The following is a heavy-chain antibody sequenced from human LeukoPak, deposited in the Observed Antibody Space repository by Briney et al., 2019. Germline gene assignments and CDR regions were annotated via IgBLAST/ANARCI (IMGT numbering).Heavy chain of an antibody. CDR2: ISYDGSRK. Sequence: GGSLRLSCVVSEFTFSDYGMHWVRQAPDKGLEWVAVISYDGSRKFYADSVKGRFAISRDNSKNTLDLQMDSLRAEDTALYYCAKAHLLLGGSYYSCFDYWGQGTLVTVSS. CDR1: EFTFSDYG. V-gene: IGHV3-30*18. CDR3: AKAHLLLGGSYYSCFDY. J-gene: IGHJ4*02. D-gene: IGHD1-26*01.